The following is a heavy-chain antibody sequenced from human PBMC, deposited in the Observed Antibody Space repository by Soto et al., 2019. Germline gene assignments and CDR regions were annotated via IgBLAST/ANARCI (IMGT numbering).Heavy chain of an antibody. Sequence: PGGSLRLSCAASGLTFSSYAMSWVRQAPGKGLQWVSGIEIGGTTYYADSVRGRFTISRDNSKNTLSLQMNSLRAEDTAVYYCATRASYRSDSPLGPEAFDIWGRGTMVTVSS. V-gene: IGHV3-23*01. CDR1: GLTFSSYA. D-gene: IGHD3-16*02. J-gene: IGHJ3*02. CDR2: IEIGGTT. CDR3: ATRASYRSDSPLGPEAFDI.